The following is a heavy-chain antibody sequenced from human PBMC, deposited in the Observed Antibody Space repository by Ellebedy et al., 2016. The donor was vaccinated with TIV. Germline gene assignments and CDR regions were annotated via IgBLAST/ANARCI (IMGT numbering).Heavy chain of an antibody. CDR3: ARGMGITTVYYYFAMDV. J-gene: IGHJ6*02. D-gene: IGHD3-22*01. CDR2: INPNIGDT. Sequence: AASVKVSCKASGYTFTDYYIHWVRQAPGQGLEWMGWINPNIGDTNYAQKFQCWVTMTWDTSISTAYMELSRLRSDDTAVYYCARGMGITTVYYYFAMDVWGHGTTVTVSS. CDR1: GYTFTDYY. V-gene: IGHV1-2*04.